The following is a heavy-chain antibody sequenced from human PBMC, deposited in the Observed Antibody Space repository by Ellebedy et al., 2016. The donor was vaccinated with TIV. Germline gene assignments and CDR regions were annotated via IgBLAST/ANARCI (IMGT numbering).Heavy chain of an antibody. Sequence: ASAKVSCKASGYTFTSYGISWVRQAPGQGLEWMGWISADNGNTNYAQKFQGRVSMTTDTSTNTAYMELRSLRSDDTALYYCARDNYWELLGIDDWGQGTLVTVSS. CDR1: GYTFTSYG. V-gene: IGHV1-18*01. CDR2: ISADNGNT. J-gene: IGHJ4*02. CDR3: ARDNYWELLGIDD. D-gene: IGHD1-26*01.